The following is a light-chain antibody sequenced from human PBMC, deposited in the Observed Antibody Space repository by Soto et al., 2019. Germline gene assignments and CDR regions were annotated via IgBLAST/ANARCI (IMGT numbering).Light chain of an antibody. J-gene: IGKJ5*01. Sequence: EIVMTQSPATLSVSPGERGNLSCRASQDIRTNLAWYQQKPGQAPRLLIYGASIRATGIPARFSGSGSWTEFTLTISSLQSEDFAVYYCQQYNTWPPITFGQGTRLEI. CDR3: QQYNTWPPIT. CDR1: QDIRTN. V-gene: IGKV3-15*01. CDR2: GAS.